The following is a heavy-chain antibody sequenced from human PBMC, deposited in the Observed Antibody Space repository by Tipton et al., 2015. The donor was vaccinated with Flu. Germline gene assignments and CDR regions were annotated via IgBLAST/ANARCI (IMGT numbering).Heavy chain of an antibody. V-gene: IGHV1-18*04. CDR1: GYTFTNYA. CDR2: VGTNGGQA. D-gene: IGHD2-21*01. J-gene: IGHJ4*02. Sequence: QSGPEVKKPGSSVKVSCKASGYTFTNYAFSWLRQAPGQGPEWMGWVGTNGGQAGYAQKFQGRVTMTTDASTTTTYMELRSLRSDDTAVYFCARDRTTTSEIVTFDFWGQGTLVTVSS. CDR3: ARDRTTTSEIVTFDF.